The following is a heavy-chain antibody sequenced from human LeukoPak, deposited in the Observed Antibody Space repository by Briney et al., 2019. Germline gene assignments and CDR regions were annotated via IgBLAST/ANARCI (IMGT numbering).Heavy chain of an antibody. CDR3: ARSTYCGGDCGGYY. CDR2: IIPILGIA. CDR1: GGTFSSYA. J-gene: IGHJ4*02. V-gene: IGHV1-69*04. D-gene: IGHD2-21*02. Sequence: SVKVSCKASGGTFSSYAISWVRPAPGQGLEWMGRIIPILGIANYAQKFQGRVTITADKSTSTAYMELSSLRSEDTAVYYCARSTYCGGDCGGYYWGQGTLVTVSS.